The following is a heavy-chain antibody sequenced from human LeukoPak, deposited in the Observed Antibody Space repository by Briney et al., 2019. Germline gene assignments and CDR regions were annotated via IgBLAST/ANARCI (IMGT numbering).Heavy chain of an antibody. V-gene: IGHV4-59*08. CDR2: VYYSGST. Sequence: SETLSLTCTVSGGSIRSYYWSWIRQPPGKRLEWIGYVYYSGSTNYSPSLKSRVTISVDTSKNQFSLKLTSVTAADTAVYYCARGGMAAVFDYWGQGTLVTVYS. CDR3: ARGGMAAVFDY. D-gene: IGHD3-16*01. J-gene: IGHJ4*02. CDR1: GGSIRSYY.